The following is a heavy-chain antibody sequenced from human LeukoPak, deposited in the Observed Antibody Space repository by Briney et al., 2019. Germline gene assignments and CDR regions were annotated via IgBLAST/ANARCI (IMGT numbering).Heavy chain of an antibody. CDR3: ARDPYCSSTSCYAFLNWFDP. Sequence: ASVKVSCKASGYTFTNYHIHWVRQAPGQGLEWMGIINPSGGSTNYAQKFQGRVTMTRDTSISTAYMELSRLRSDDTAVYYCARDPYCSSTSCYAFLNWFDPWGQGTLVTVSS. D-gene: IGHD2-2*01. CDR1: GYTFTNYH. J-gene: IGHJ5*02. CDR2: INPSGGST. V-gene: IGHV1-2*02.